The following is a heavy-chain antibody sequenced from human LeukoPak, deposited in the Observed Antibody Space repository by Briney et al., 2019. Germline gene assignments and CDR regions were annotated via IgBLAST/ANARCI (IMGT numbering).Heavy chain of an antibody. CDR1: GGSISSGGSC. V-gene: IGHV4-30-2*01. Sequence: SETLSLTCAVSGGSISSGGSCWSWIRQPPGKGLEWIGYIYHSGSTYYNPSLKSRVTISVDRSKNQFSLKLSSVTAADTAVYYCARGLGMREIDFDLWGRGTLVTVSS. CDR3: ARGLGMREIDFDL. J-gene: IGHJ2*01. D-gene: IGHD7-27*01. CDR2: IYHSGST.